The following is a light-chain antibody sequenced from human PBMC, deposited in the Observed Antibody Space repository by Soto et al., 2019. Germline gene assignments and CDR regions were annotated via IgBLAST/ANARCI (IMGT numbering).Light chain of an antibody. CDR2: GAS. CDR3: QHFGGTTFT. J-gene: IGKJ5*01. V-gene: IGKV3-20*01. CDR1: QSVSSSY. Sequence: PGERVTLSCRASQSVSSSYIAWYQQRPGQTPSLLIYGASTRATGIPDRFSGSGSGTHFTLTISRLEPGDFAVYYCQHFGGTTFTFGQGTRLEIK.